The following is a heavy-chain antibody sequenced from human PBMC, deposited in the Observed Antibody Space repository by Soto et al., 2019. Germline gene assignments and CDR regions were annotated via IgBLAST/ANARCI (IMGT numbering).Heavy chain of an antibody. CDR1: RFSFRAHG. CDR3: AKDYRSGGSRVDY. J-gene: IGHJ4*02. D-gene: IGHD2-15*01. V-gene: IGHV3-30*18. CDR2: ISYDGSST. Sequence: QVQLVESGGGVVQPGRSLRLSCAASRFSFRAHGMHWVRQAPGKGLEWVAVISYDGSSTYYADSVKGRFTISRDNSNNALYLQMSNLRPEDTAVYFCAKDYRSGGSRVDYWGQGTLVTVSS.